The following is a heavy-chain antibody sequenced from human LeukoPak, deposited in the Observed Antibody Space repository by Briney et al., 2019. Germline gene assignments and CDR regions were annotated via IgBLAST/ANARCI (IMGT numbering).Heavy chain of an antibody. CDR2: IYYSGST. Sequence: KPSETLSLTCTVSGGSIRTGGYYWSWIRQHPGKGLEWIGYIYYSGSTYYNPSLKSRVTISVETSKNQFSLKLSSVTAADTAVYYCAGYGSGSSLGYWGQGTLVTVSS. D-gene: IGHD3-10*01. J-gene: IGHJ4*02. V-gene: IGHV4-31*03. CDR1: GGSIRTGGYY. CDR3: AGYGSGSSLGY.